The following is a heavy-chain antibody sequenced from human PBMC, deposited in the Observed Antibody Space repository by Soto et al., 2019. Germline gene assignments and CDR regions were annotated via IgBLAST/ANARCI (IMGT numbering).Heavy chain of an antibody. CDR1: GYTFTGYY. D-gene: IGHD2-8*01. CDR2: INPNSGGT. CDR3: ALIGDDAFDI. V-gene: IGHV1-2*04. J-gene: IGHJ3*02. Sequence: ASVKVSCKASGYTFTGYYMHWVRQAPGQGLEWMGWINPNSGGTNYAQKFQGWVTMTRETVISTAYMEMSRLSSDDTAVYYCALIGDDAFDIWGQGKMVTVSS.